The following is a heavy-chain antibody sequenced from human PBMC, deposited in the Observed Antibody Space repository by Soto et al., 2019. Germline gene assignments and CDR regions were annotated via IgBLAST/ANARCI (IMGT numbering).Heavy chain of an antibody. V-gene: IGHV1-46*03. CDR2: INPSGGST. J-gene: IGHJ4*02. CDR3: AKDLITMVRGVNQVWQSGLDY. D-gene: IGHD3-10*01. Sequence: EASVKVSCKASGYTFTSYYMHWVRQAPGQGLEWMGIINPSGGSTSYAQKFQGRVTMTRDTSTSTVYMELSSLRSEDTAVYYCAKDLITMVRGVNQVWQSGLDYWGQGTLVTVSS. CDR1: GYTFTSYY.